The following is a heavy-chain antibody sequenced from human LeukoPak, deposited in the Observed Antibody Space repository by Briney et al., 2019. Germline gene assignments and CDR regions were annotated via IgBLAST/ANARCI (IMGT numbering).Heavy chain of an antibody. D-gene: IGHD6-13*01. CDR2: IYSGGRT. J-gene: IGHJ4*02. V-gene: IGHV3-66*01. CDR1: GFTFTTYW. Sequence: GGSLRLSCAASGFTFTTYWMSWVRQAPGKGLEWVSVIYSGGRTYYADSVKGRFTISRDNSKNTLYLQMNRLRAEDTAVYYCARAGPSGSWHQFDYWGQGTLVTVSS. CDR3: ARAGPSGSWHQFDY.